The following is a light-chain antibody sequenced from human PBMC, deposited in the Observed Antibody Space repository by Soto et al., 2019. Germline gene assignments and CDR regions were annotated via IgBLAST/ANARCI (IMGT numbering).Light chain of an antibody. CDR3: QQYNNFLSYT. V-gene: IGKV1-5*03. CDR1: QSISNW. J-gene: IGKJ2*01. CDR2: KAS. Sequence: DIEMTQSPSTLSASVGDRVTITCRASQSISNWLAWYQQKTGKAPKLLIYKASTLESGVPSRFSGSGSGTEFTLTISSLQPEDFATYYCQQYNNFLSYTFGQGTKLEIK.